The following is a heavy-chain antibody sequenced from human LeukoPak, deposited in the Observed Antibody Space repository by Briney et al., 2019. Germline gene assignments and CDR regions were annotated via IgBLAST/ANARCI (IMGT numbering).Heavy chain of an antibody. V-gene: IGHV3-7*05. J-gene: IGHJ4*02. CDR2: IKQEGSEK. D-gene: IGHD4-23*01. CDR1: GLTFRNYW. Sequence: GGSLRLYCAASGLTFRNYWMSWVRHAPGKGQEFVANIKQEGSEKYYVDSVKGRFTISRDNAKNSLYLQMNGLRAEDTAVYYCAANGGPFDFWGQGTLVTVSA. CDR3: AANGGPFDF.